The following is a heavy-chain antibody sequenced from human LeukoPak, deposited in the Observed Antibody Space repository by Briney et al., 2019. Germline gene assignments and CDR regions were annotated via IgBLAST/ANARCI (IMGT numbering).Heavy chain of an antibody. J-gene: IGHJ4*02. D-gene: IGHD3-3*02. V-gene: IGHV6-1*01. Sequence: SQTLSLTCAITRYSVPSSASAWSWIRQSPSRGLEWLGRTYFRSKWIHDYALSVRGRITINPDTSKNQFSLQLNSMTPQDKAIYYCSRHFSPDFDYWGQGTLVTVSS. CDR2: TYFRSKWIH. CDR1: RYSVPSSASA. CDR3: SRHFSPDFDY.